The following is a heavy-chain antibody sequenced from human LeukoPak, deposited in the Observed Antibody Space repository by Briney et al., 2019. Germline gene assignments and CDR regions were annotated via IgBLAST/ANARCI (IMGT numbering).Heavy chain of an antibody. J-gene: IGHJ6*02. CDR3: AKDVNDCSGGSCPQYYYVMDV. Sequence: QAGGSLRLSCTASGFTFSSYGMHWVRQAPGKGLEWVSFIRFDGSEKYYADSVRGRFTISRDDSKNTLSLQMNSLRAEDTALYYCAKDVNDCSGGSCPQYYYVMDVWGQGTTVTVSS. V-gene: IGHV3-30*02. D-gene: IGHD2-15*01. CDR2: IRFDGSEK. CDR1: GFTFSSYG.